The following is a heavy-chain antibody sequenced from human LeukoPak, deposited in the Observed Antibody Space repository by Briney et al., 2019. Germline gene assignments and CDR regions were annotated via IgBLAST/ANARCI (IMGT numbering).Heavy chain of an antibody. Sequence: PSETLSLTCTVSGGSISSYYWSWIRQPPGKGLEWIGYIYTSGSTNYNPSLKSRVTISVDTSKNQFSLKLSSVTAADTAVYYCARRGMVRGVMDDYYYYMDVWGKGTTVTVSS. CDR3: ARRGMVRGVMDDYYYYMDV. D-gene: IGHD3-10*01. V-gene: IGHV4-4*09. CDR1: GGSISSYY. CDR2: IYTSGST. J-gene: IGHJ6*03.